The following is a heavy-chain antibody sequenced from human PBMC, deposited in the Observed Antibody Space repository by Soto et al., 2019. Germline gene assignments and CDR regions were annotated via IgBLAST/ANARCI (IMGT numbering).Heavy chain of an antibody. V-gene: IGHV3-23*01. CDR1: GFTFSSYA. D-gene: IGHD3-10*01. J-gene: IGHJ6*02. CDR3: AKDEDYYGSGAY. Sequence: WGSLRLSCAASGFTFSSYAMSWVRQAPGKGLEWVSAISGSGGSTYYADSVKGRFTISRDNSKNTLYLQMNSLRAEDTAVYYCAKDEDYYGSGAYWGQGTTVTVSS. CDR2: ISGSGGST.